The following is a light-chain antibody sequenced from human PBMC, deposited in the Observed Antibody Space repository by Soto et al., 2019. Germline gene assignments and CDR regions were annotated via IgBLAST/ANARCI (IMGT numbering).Light chain of an antibody. CDR1: QSVSSN. J-gene: IGKJ4*01. V-gene: IGKV3-15*01. CDR3: QQYDNWPPLT. Sequence: EIVMTQSPATLSLSPGERATLSCRASQSVSSNLAWYQQKPGQAPRLPIYGASTRATGVPARFSGSGSGTEFTLTISTLQSEDFAVYYCQQYDNWPPLTFGGGTKVDIK. CDR2: GAS.